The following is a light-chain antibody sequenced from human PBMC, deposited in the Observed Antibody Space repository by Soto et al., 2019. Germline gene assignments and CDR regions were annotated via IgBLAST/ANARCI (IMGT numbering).Light chain of an antibody. CDR3: HHYSSQT. Sequence: EIAFPQSSGGLASCTGERATSPCRASQSVSNSYLAWYQQRPGQAPRLLIYGASSRATGIPDSFSGSGSGIDFTLSISKLEPEDSAVYYCHHYSSQTFGQGTKVDIK. CDR2: GAS. J-gene: IGKJ1*01. V-gene: IGKV3-20*01. CDR1: QSVSNSY.